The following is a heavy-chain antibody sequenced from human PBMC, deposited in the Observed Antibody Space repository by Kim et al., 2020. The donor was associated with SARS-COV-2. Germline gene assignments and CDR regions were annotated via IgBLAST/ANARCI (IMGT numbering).Heavy chain of an antibody. Sequence: GGSLRLSCAASGFTFSSYGMHWVRQAPGKGLEWVAVISYDGSNKYYADSVKGRFTISRDNSKNTLYLQMNSLRAEDTAVYYCANLEIAAARDYWGQGTLVTVSS. V-gene: IGHV3-30*18. CDR3: ANLEIAAARDY. CDR2: ISYDGSNK. J-gene: IGHJ4*02. CDR1: GFTFSSYG. D-gene: IGHD6-13*01.